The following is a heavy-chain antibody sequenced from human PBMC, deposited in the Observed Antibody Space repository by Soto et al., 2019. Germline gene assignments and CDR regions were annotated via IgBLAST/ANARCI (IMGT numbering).Heavy chain of an antibody. V-gene: IGHV3-74*01. CDR3: AKDRGRPDAFNI. J-gene: IGHJ3*02. Sequence: RRLSCAGSGYNFGGFGMHWVRQAPGKGLVWVSRIDNVGTNTVYADAVKGRFTISRDNAKNTLYPQMNSLRAEDTAVYSCAKDRGRPDAFNIWGQGTMVTVSS. CDR2: IDNVGTNT. CDR1: GYNFGGFG. D-gene: IGHD3-10*01.